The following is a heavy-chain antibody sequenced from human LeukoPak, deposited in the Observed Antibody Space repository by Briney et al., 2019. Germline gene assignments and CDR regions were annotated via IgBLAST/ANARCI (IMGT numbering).Heavy chain of an antibody. J-gene: IGHJ5*02. V-gene: IGHV4-34*01. CDR1: GGSFSGYY. CDR2: INHSGST. D-gene: IGHD3-16*01. CDR3: ATETSPFAWGEHRHWFDP. Sequence: PSETLSLTCAVYGGSFSGYYWSWIRQPPGKGLEWIGEINHSGSTNYNPSLKSRVTISVDTSKNQFSLKLSSVTAADTAVYYCATETSPFAWGEHRHWFDPWGQGTLVTVSS.